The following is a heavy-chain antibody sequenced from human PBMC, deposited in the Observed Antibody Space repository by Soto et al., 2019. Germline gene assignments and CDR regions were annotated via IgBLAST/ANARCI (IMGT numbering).Heavy chain of an antibody. CDR1: GGSIGTYY. V-gene: IGHV4-59*12. CDR2: INYRGNT. D-gene: IGHD6-13*01. J-gene: IGHJ4*02. CDR3: AREVWVAVAAAGTSRFDD. Sequence: PSETLSLTCTVSGGSIGTYYWSWIRQPPGKGLEWIGYINYRGNTGYNPSLKSRLTISVDTPKNQFSLKLSSVTAADTAVYYCAREVWVAVAAAGTSRFDDWGQGTLVTVSS.